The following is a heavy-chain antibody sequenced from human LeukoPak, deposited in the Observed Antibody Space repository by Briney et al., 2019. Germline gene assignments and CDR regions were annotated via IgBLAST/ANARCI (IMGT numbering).Heavy chain of an antibody. CDR2: IRSKAYGGAT. V-gene: IGHV3-49*03. CDR3: TRPEWDCSGDSCYAFGY. D-gene: IGHD2-15*01. J-gene: IGHJ4*02. Sequence: GGSLRLSCIASGFTFGDYAMSWFHQPPGKGLEWVGFIRSKAYGGATQYAASVRGRFTISRDDSRSIAYLEMNSLTTEDTAVYYCTRPEWDCSGDSCYAFGYWGQGTLVTVSS. CDR1: GFTFGDYA.